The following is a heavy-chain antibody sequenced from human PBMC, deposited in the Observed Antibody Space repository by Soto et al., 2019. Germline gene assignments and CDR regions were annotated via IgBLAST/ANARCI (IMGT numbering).Heavy chain of an antibody. D-gene: IGHD5-12*01. CDR3: ARQKGDIVARPPDH. Sequence: EVQLSESGGGLVQPGGSLRLSCGGAGFTFSGSAVSWVRQAPGRGLEWVSGISGGGSTECADSVKGRFGISRDNSKDTVYLYMNSLRDDDTAVYYCARQKGDIVARPPDHWGQGILVTVSS. CDR1: GFTFSGSA. V-gene: IGHV3-23*01. CDR2: ISGGGST. J-gene: IGHJ4*02.